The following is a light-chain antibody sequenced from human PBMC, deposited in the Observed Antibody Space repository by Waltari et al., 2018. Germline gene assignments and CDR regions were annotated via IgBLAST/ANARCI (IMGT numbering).Light chain of an antibody. CDR3: QQYYRPAQT. CDR2: WAP. J-gene: IGKJ1*01. CDR1: HSVFSSSNGRIY. Sequence: IVLTQSPDSLPVSLGERATITCKSSHSVFSSSNGRIYLSWYQQKPGQPPKLLIYWAPTRESVVPERFSGSGSGTDFTLTISSLQGEDVAVYYCQQYYRPAQTFGRGTKVGVK. V-gene: IGKV4-1*01.